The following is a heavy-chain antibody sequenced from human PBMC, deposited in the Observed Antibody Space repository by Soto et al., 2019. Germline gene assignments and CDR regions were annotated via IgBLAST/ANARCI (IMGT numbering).Heavy chain of an antibody. D-gene: IGHD2-15*01. V-gene: IGHV1-18*01. J-gene: IGHJ5*02. Sequence: ASVKVSCKASGYTFTNYDINWVRQAPGQGLEWMGWISAYNGDTNYAQKLQGRVTMTTDTSTSTAYMELRSLRSDDTAVYYCARSGLPDPVVVVGHTPFDPWGQGTLVTVSS. CDR2: ISAYNGDT. CDR1: GYTFTNYD. CDR3: ARSGLPDPVVVVGHTPFDP.